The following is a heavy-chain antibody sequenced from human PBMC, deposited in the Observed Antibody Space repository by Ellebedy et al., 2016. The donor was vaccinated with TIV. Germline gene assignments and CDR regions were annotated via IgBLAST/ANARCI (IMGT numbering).Heavy chain of an antibody. CDR1: GFSLTTSGVG. J-gene: IGHJ6*02. CDR3: IYRSAAFDYHGLDV. Sequence: SGPTLVKPTQTLTLTCTFSGFSLTTSGVGVGWIRQTPGKALEWLVVAYWNGDKIYSQSRRSRLTITKDTSKNQVVLTMTYMEPVDTATYYCIYRSAAFDYHGLDVWGQGTAVTVSS. CDR2: AYWNGDK. V-gene: IGHV2-5*01. D-gene: IGHD6-25*01.